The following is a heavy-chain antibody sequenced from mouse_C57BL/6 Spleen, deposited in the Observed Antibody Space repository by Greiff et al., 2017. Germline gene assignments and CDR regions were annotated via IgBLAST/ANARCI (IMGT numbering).Heavy chain of an antibody. D-gene: IGHD2-5*01. CDR1: GYSITSGYY. CDR3: ARAYSNHWYFDV. Sequence: EVQLQQSGPGLVKPSQSLSLTCSVTGYSITSGYYWNWIRQFPGNKLEWMGYISYDGSNNYNPSLKNRISITRDTSKNQFFLKLNSVTTEDTATYYWARAYSNHWYFDVWGTGTTVTVSS. CDR2: ISYDGSN. V-gene: IGHV3-6*01. J-gene: IGHJ1*03.